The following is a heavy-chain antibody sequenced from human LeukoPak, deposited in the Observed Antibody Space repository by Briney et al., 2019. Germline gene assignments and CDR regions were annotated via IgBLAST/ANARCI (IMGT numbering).Heavy chain of an antibody. Sequence: ASVKVSCKASGYTFTNYDINWVRQAGQGLEWIGYMTPSSGNTGYAQNLQGRVTLTRDTSINTAYMELSSLTYEDTAVYYCVRGLFWGLGTLVTVSS. CDR3: VRGLF. CDR2: MTPSSGNT. CDR1: GYTFTNYD. V-gene: IGHV1-8*01. J-gene: IGHJ4*02.